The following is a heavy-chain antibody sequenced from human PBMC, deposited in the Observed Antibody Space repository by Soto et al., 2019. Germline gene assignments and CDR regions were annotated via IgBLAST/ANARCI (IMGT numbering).Heavy chain of an antibody. CDR2: IYYSGST. CDR1: GGSISSGGYY. CDR3: ARAAFEYSSSSGPYYYGMDV. J-gene: IGHJ6*02. V-gene: IGHV4-31*03. D-gene: IGHD6-6*01. Sequence: SETLSLTCTVSGGSISSGGYYWSWIRQHPGKGLEWIGYIYYSGSTYYNPSLKSRVTISVDTSKNQFSLKLSSVTAADPAVYYCARAAFEYSSSSGPYYYGMDVWGQGTTVTVSS.